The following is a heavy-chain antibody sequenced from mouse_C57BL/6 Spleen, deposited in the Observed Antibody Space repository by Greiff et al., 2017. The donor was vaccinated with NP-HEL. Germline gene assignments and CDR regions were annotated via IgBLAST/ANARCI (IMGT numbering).Heavy chain of an antibody. CDR2: IWTGGGT. J-gene: IGHJ1*03. CDR3: ASHYGSSFDWYFDV. CDR1: GFSLTSYA. D-gene: IGHD1-1*01. Sequence: VQLVESGPGLVAPSQSLSIPCTVSGFSLTSYAISWVRPPPGKGLEWLGVIWTGGGTNYNSALKSRLSLSKYNSKSQVFLKMNSLQTDDTARYYCASHYGSSFDWYFDVWGTGTTVTVSS. V-gene: IGHV2-9-1*01.